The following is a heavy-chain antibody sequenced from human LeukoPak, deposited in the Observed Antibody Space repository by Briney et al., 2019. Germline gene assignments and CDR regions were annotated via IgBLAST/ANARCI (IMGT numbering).Heavy chain of an antibody. CDR2: IDSDGSST. V-gene: IGHV3-74*01. CDR3: ARMGTLSDWFDP. J-gene: IGHJ5*02. CDR1: GFTFSSYW. D-gene: IGHD7-27*01. Sequence: PGGSLRLSCAASGFTFSSYWMHWVRQAPGKGLVWVSRIDSDGSSTSYADSVKGRFTISRDNAKNTLYLQMTSLRAEDRAVYSCARMGTLSDWFDPWGQGTLVTVSS.